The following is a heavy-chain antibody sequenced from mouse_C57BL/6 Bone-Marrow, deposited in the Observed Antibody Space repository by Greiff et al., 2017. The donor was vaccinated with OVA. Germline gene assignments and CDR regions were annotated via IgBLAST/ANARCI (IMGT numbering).Heavy chain of an antibody. V-gene: IGHV1-50*01. CDR2: IDPSDSYT. CDR3: ARSMRIGRLDY. J-gene: IGHJ4*01. Sequence: QVQLQQPGAELVKPGASVKLSCKASGYSFTSYCMQWVKQRPGQGLEWIGEIDPSDSYTIYNQKFKGKATLTVDTSSSTAYMELLSLTSEDFAVYYCARSMRIGRLDYWGQGTTLTVSS. CDR1: GYSFTSYC.